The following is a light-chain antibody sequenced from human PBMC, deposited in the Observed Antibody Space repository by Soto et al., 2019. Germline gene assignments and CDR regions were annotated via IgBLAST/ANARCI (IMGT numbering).Light chain of an antibody. CDR3: QQYNNGWT. J-gene: IGKJ1*01. V-gene: IGKV3-15*01. CDR1: QSVSTN. CDR2: GAS. Sequence: EIVMTQSPATLSVSPGERATLSCRASQSVSTNLAWYQQKPGQAPRLLIYGASTRATGIPARLSGSGSGTEFTLTISSLQSEDFAVYYCQQYNNGWTFGQGTKVEI.